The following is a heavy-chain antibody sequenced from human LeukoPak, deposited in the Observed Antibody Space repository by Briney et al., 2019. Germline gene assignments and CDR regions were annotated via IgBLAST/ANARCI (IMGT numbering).Heavy chain of an antibody. CDR1: GGSITSSSYS. V-gene: IGHV4-39*07. J-gene: IGHJ4*02. CDR2: IYYSGST. CDR3: ARDLGGGSFDF. D-gene: IGHD2-15*01. Sequence: SETLSLTCTVSGGSITSSSYSWGWIRQPPGKGLEWIASIYYSGSTFHNPSLKSRVTISVDTSKNQFSLKLSSVTAADTAVYYCARDLGGGSFDFWGQGTLVTVSS.